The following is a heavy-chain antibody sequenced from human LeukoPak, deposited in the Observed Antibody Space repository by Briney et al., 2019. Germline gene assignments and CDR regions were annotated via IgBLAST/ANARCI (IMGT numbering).Heavy chain of an antibody. CDR2: ISSKSNYI. Sequence: PGGSLRLSCAASGFTFSSYTMNWVRQAPGKGLEWVSSISSKSNYIYYADSLKGRFTISRDNAKNSLYLQMNGLRAEDTAVYYCAREQGMATIDYWGQGTLVTVSS. V-gene: IGHV3-21*01. J-gene: IGHJ4*02. CDR3: AREQGMATIDY. CDR1: GFTFSSYT. D-gene: IGHD5-24*01.